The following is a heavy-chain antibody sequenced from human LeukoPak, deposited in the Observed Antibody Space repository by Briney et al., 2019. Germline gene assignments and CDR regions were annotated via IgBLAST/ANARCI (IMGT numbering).Heavy chain of an antibody. D-gene: IGHD3-22*01. CDR2: NNHSGST. CDR1: GGSFSGYY. CDR3: ARELGSPYDSSGYYPDY. Sequence: SDTLFLTCAVYGGSFSGYYWSWIRHPPGKGRECIGENNHSGSTNYNPALKSRVTISVDTSKNQFSLKLSSVTAADTAVYYCARELGSPYDSSGYYPDYWGQGTLVTVSS. V-gene: IGHV4-34*01. J-gene: IGHJ4*02.